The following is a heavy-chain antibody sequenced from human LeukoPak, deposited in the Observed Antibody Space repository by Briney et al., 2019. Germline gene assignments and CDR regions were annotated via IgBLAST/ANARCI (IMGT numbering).Heavy chain of an antibody. CDR1: GFTFSSYG. CDR3: ATSRGNDYAVTY. CDR2: ISSGGST. D-gene: IGHD4-17*01. Sequence: GGSLRLSCAASGFTFSSYGMHWVRQAPGKGLEWVSVISSGGSTSYADSVKGRFTISRDNSKNTLYLQMNSLRAEDTAVYYCATSRGNDYAVTYWGQGTLVTVSS. J-gene: IGHJ4*02. V-gene: IGHV3-NL1*01.